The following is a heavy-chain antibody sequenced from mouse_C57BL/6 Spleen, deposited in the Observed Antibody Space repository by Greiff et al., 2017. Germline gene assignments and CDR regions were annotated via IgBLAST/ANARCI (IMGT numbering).Heavy chain of an antibody. J-gene: IGHJ4*01. CDR3: AGEVHYYGSSCGGYYAMDY. V-gene: IGHV1-19*01. CDR2: INPYNGGT. D-gene: IGHD1-1*01. Sequence: VQLQQSGPVLVKPGASVKMSCKASGYTFTDYYMNWVKQSHGKSLEWIGVINPYNGGTSYNQKFKGKATLTVDKSSSTAYMELNSLTSEDSAVYYCAGEVHYYGSSCGGYYAMDYWGQGTSVTVSS. CDR1: GYTFTDYY.